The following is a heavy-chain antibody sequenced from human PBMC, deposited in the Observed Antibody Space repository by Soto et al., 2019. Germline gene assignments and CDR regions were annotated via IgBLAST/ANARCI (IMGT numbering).Heavy chain of an antibody. J-gene: IGHJ6*02. CDR3: ARERSCGNYYYYGMDV. CDR2: IYSGGST. V-gene: IGHV3-53*01. CDR1: GFTVSSNY. D-gene: IGHD2-15*01. Sequence: PGGSLRLSCAASGFTVSSNYMSWVRQAPGKGLEWVSVIYSGGSTYYADSVKGRFTISRDNSKNTLYLQMNSLRAEDTAVYYCARERSCGNYYYYGMDVWGQGTTVTVSS.